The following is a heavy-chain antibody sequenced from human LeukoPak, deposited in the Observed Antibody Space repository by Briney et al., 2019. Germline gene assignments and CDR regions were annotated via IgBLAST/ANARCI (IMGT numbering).Heavy chain of an antibody. V-gene: IGHV6-1*01. CDR2: TYYRSKWYN. D-gene: IGHD2-15*01. Sequence: SQTLSLTCAISGDSVPSNSAAWTWIRQSPSRGLEWLGRTYYRSKWYNDYAVSVKSRITINPDTSKNQFSLQLNSVTPEDTAVYYCARDQRYCSGGSCWGPLGDVWGKGTTVTVSS. J-gene: IGHJ6*04. CDR1: GDSVPSNSAA. CDR3: ARDQRYCSGGSCWGPLGDV.